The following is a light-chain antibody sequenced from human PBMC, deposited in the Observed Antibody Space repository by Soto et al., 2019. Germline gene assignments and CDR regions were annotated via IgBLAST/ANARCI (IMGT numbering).Light chain of an antibody. CDR1: QSVSSN. J-gene: IGKJ1*01. CDR2: GAS. CDR3: QHYNNWPQWT. V-gene: IGKV3-15*01. Sequence: EIVMTQSPATLSVSPGERATLSCRASQSVSSNLAWYQQKPGQAPRLLIYGASTRATGIPARFSGSGSGTDFTRTVSSLQSEDFAIYYCQHYNNWPQWTFGQGTKVEIK.